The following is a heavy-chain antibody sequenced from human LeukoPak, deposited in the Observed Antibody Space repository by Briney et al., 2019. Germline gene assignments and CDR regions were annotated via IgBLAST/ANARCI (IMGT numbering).Heavy chain of an antibody. Sequence: GGSLRLSCAASGFTFSSYAMSWVRQAPGKGLEWVAVISYDGSNKYYADSVKGRFTISRDNSKNTLYPQMNSLRAEDTAVYYCAGAASLSWFDPWGQGTLVTVSS. D-gene: IGHD2-15*01. CDR3: AGAASLSWFDP. V-gene: IGHV3-30*03. CDR1: GFTFSSYA. CDR2: ISYDGSNK. J-gene: IGHJ5*02.